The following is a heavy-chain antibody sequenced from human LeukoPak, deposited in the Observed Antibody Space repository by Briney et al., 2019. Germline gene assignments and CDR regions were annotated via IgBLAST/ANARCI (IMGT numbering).Heavy chain of an antibody. Sequence: ASVKVSCKASGYTFTSYGISWVRQAPRQGLEWMGWISAYNGNTNYTQKLQGRVTMTTDTSTSTAYMELRSLRSDDTAAYYCARDHGDIVVVTAIQGLSWFDPWGQGTLVTVSS. J-gene: IGHJ5*02. CDR3: ARDHGDIVVVTAIQGLSWFDP. D-gene: IGHD2-21*02. CDR2: ISAYNGNT. V-gene: IGHV1-18*01. CDR1: GYTFTSYG.